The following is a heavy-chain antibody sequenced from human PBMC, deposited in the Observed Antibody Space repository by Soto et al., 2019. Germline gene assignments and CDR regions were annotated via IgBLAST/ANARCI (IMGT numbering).Heavy chain of an antibody. CDR1: GYAFTTYG. CDR3: ARGRYGDY. V-gene: IGHV1-18*01. D-gene: IGHD1-1*01. Sequence: QVHLVQSGAEVKKPGASVKVSWKGSGYAFTTYGITWVRQAPGQGLEWMGWISAHNGNTNYAQKLQGRVTVTRDTSTSTAYMELRSLRSDDTAVYYCARGRYGDYWGQGTLVTASS. CDR2: ISAHNGNT. J-gene: IGHJ4*02.